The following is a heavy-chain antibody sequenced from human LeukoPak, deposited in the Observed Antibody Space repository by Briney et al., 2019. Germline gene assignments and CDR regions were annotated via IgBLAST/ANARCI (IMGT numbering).Heavy chain of an antibody. CDR3: ARDRAAAGKGGDYFDY. CDR2: ISSSGGNT. CDR1: GFTFSSYS. D-gene: IGHD6-13*01. V-gene: IGHV3-21*01. Sequence: PGGSLRLSCAASGFTFSSYSMSWVRQAPGKGLECVSSISSSGGNTYYADSVKGRFTISRDNAKNSLYLQMNSLRAEDMAVYYCARDRAAAGKGGDYFDYWGQGTLVTVSS. J-gene: IGHJ4*02.